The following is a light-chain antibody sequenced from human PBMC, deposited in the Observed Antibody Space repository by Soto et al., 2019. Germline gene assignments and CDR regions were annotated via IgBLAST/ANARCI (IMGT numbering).Light chain of an antibody. J-gene: IGKJ5*01. CDR3: QHRASWPVS. CDR2: DAS. Sequence: EIVLTQSPDTLSLSPGERATLSCRTSQSVRYYLAWYQQKPGLPPRLLIYDASNRATGIPARFSGSGFGTDFTLTISSLEPQDFAVYYCQHRASWPVSFGQGTRLEIK. CDR1: QSVRYY. V-gene: IGKV3-11*01.